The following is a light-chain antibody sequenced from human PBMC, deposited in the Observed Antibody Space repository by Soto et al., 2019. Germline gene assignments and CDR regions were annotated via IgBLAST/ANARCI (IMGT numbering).Light chain of an antibody. CDR3: CSSAGTSPLYV. Sequence: QSVLTQPPSASGSPGQSVTISCTGTSSDVGKYDYVSWFQHHPGKAPKLIIYEVNRRPSAVSDRFSGSKSGNTASLTISGLQAEDEADYYCCSSAGTSPLYVFGTGTKVTVL. CDR2: EVN. V-gene: IGLV2-8*01. CDR1: SSDVGKYDY. J-gene: IGLJ1*01.